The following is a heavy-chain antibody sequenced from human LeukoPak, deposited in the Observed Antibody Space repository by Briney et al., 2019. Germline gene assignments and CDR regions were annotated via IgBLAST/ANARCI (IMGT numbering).Heavy chain of an antibody. D-gene: IGHD4-17*01. J-gene: IGHJ6*02. CDR3: ARVPTVTPYYYYGMDV. Sequence: PSETLSLTCTVSGGSLNTYYWSWIRQPPGKGLEWLGYIYYRGNTNYNPSLKSRVTISSDTPKNQFSLKLSSVTAADTAVYYCARVPTVTPYYYYGMDVWGQGTTVTVSS. CDR2: IYYRGNT. V-gene: IGHV4-59*13. CDR1: GGSLNTYY.